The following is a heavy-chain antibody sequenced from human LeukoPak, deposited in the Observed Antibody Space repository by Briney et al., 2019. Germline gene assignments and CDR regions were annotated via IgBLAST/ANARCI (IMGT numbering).Heavy chain of an antibody. Sequence: SETLSLTCTVSGYSISSGYYWGWIRQPPGKGLEWIGSIYHTGSTYYSPSLKSRVTISVDTSKNHFSLKLNSVTASDTAVYYCARDAMTGNWSDPWGQGTLVTVSS. D-gene: IGHD1-14*01. CDR3: ARDAMTGNWSDP. J-gene: IGHJ5*02. V-gene: IGHV4-38-2*02. CDR2: IYHTGST. CDR1: GYSISSGYY.